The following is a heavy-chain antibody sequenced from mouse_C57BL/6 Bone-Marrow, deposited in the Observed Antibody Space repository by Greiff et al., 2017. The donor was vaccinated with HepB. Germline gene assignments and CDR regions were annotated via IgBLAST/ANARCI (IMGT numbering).Heavy chain of an antibody. D-gene: IGHD4-1*01. CDR3: ARHGWDGDMDY. J-gene: IGHJ4*01. Sequence: DVKLQESGGGLVQPGGSLKLSCAASGFTFSDYYMYWVRQTPEKRLEWVAYISNGGGSTYYPDTIKGRFTISRDNSKNNLYLRMRRLESEDTAMYYCARHGWDGDMDYWGQGTSVTVSS. CDR2: ISNGGGST. CDR1: GFTFSDYY. V-gene: IGHV5-12*01.